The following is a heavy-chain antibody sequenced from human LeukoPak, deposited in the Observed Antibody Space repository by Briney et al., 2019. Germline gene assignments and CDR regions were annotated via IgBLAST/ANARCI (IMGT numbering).Heavy chain of an antibody. CDR2: INTNTGNP. V-gene: IGHV7-4-1*02. D-gene: IGHD5-24*01. CDR1: GYTFTTYA. J-gene: IGHJ4*02. CDR3: ARDSLDGSAYY. Sequence: GASVKVSCKASGYTFTTYAMNWVRQAPGQGLERMGWINTNTGNPTYAQGFTRRFVFSLDTSVSTAYLQISSLKAEDTAVYYCARDSLDGSAYYWGQGALVTVSP.